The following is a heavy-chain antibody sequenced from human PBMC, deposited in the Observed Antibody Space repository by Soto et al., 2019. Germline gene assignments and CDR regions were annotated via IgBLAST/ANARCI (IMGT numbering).Heavy chain of an antibody. V-gene: IGHV1-18*01. CDR1: GYAFTTYG. Sequence: QVHLVQSGAEVKKPGASVKVSCKGSGYAFTTYGITWVRQAPGQGLEWMGWVSAHNCNTNYAQKLQGRVTVTRDTSTSTASMELRSLRSDDTAVYYCARGRYGAYWGQGALVTVSS. CDR3: ARGRYGAY. CDR2: VSAHNCNT. J-gene: IGHJ4*02. D-gene: IGHD3-10*01.